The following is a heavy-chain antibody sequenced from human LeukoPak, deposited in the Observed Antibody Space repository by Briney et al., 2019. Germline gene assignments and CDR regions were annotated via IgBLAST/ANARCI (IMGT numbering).Heavy chain of an antibody. CDR3: AVAYGDYGDELLGFDY. Sequence: GGSLRLSCAASGFTFDDYAMHWVRQAPGKGLEWVSGISWNSGSIGYADSVKGRLTISRDNAKNSLYLQMNSLRAEDTALYYCAVAYGDYGDELLGFDYWGQGTLVTVSS. D-gene: IGHD4-17*01. CDR2: ISWNSGSI. V-gene: IGHV3-9*01. CDR1: GFTFDDYA. J-gene: IGHJ4*02.